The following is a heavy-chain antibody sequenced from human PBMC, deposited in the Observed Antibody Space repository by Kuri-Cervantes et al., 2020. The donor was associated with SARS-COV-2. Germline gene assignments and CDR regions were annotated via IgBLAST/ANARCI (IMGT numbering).Heavy chain of an antibody. V-gene: IGHV3-30*01. D-gene: IGHD3-3*01. J-gene: IGHJ6*02. Sequence: RGSLRLSCAASGFTFSSYAMHWVRQAPGKGLEWVAVISYDGSSKYYADSVKGRFTISRDNSKNTLYLQMNSLRAEDTAVYYCASDTDYDFWSDDYYGMDVWGQGTTVTVSS. CDR3: ASDTDYDFWSDDYYGMDV. CDR1: GFTFSSYA. CDR2: ISYDGSSK.